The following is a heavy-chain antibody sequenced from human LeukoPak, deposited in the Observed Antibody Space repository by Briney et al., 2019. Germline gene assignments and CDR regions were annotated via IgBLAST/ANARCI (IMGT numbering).Heavy chain of an antibody. Sequence: SETLSLTCTVSGVSISSSNSYWGWIRQPPGKGLEWIGSIYHSGSTYYNPSLKSRVTISVDTSKNQFSLKLSSVTAADTAVYYCARDSAVRGVISYWGQGTLVTVSS. J-gene: IGHJ4*02. V-gene: IGHV4-39*07. D-gene: IGHD3-10*01. CDR1: GVSISSSNSY. CDR3: ARDSAVRGVISY. CDR2: IYHSGST.